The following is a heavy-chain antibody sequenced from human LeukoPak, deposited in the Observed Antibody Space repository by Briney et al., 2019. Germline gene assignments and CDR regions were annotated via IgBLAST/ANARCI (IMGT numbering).Heavy chain of an antibody. V-gene: IGHV4-34*01. Sequence: SETLSLTCAVYGGSFSGYYWSWIRQPPGKGLEWIGEINHSGSTNYNPSLKSRVTISVDTSKNQFSLKLSSVTAADTAVYYCAAGNAFDIWGQGTMVTVSS. CDR3: AAGNAFDI. CDR1: GGSFSGYY. D-gene: IGHD6-13*01. J-gene: IGHJ3*02. CDR2: INHSGST.